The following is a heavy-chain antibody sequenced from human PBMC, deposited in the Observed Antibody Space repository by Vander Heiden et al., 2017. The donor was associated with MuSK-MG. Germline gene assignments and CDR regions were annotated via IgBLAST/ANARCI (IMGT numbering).Heavy chain of an antibody. V-gene: IGHV4-34*01. Sequence: QVQLQQWGAGLLKPSDTLSLTCAVYGGSFSGYYWSWIRQPPGKGLEWIRQINHSGTTNYNPSLKSRVTISVDTSKNHFSLKLSSVTAADTAVYYCARGRRAGTPFYWGQGTLVTVSS. J-gene: IGHJ4*02. CDR1: GGSFSGYY. CDR2: INHSGTT. D-gene: IGHD6-13*01. CDR3: ARGRRAGTPFY.